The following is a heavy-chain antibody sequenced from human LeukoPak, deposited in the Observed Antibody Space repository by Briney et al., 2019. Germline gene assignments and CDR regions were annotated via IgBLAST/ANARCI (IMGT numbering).Heavy chain of an antibody. J-gene: IGHJ5*02. CDR2: ISSSSSTI. CDR1: GFTFSSYS. CDR3: ARALRYFDWLSTSPEYNWFDP. Sequence: PGGSLRLSCAASGFTFSSYSMNRVRQAPGKGLEWVSYISSSSSTIYYADSVKGRFTISRDNAKNSLYLQMNSLRAEDTAVYYCARALRYFDWLSTSPEYNWFDPWGQGTLVTVSS. D-gene: IGHD3-9*01. V-gene: IGHV3-48*01.